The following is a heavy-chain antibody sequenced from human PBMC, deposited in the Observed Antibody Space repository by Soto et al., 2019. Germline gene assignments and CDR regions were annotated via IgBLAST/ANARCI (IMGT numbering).Heavy chain of an antibody. Sequence: SETLSLTCTVSGGSVTSGEDYWRWIRQSPGKGLEWIGYISNSGSTGYNPSLKTRLSMSVDRSKNQFTLRLSSVTAADTAVYFCAAESESNYGYFDYWGQGTQVTVSS. J-gene: IGHJ4*02. D-gene: IGHD4-17*01. CDR1: GGSVTSGEDY. CDR3: AAESESNYGYFDY. CDR2: ISNSGST. V-gene: IGHV4-30-4*01.